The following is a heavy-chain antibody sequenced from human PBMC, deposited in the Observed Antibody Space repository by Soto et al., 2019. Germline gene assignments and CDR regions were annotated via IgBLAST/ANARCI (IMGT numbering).Heavy chain of an antibody. CDR3: ARLWFGDNNWFDP. CDR1: GYTFTGYY. CDR2: INPNSGGT. J-gene: IGHJ5*02. Sequence: ASVKVSCKASGYTFTGYYMHWVRQAPGQGLEWMGWINPNSGGTNYAQKFQGRVTMTRDTSISTAYMELSRLRSDDTAVYYCARLWFGDNNWFDPWGQGTLVTVSS. V-gene: IGHV1-2*02. D-gene: IGHD3-10*01.